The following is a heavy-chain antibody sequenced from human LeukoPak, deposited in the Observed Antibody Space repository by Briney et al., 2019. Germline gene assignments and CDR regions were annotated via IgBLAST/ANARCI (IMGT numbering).Heavy chain of an antibody. D-gene: IGHD2-15*01. Sequence: PGGSLRLSCAASGFTFSSYWMSWIRQPPGKGLEWIGSLYYSGSTYYNPSLKSRLSMSLDKSKNQFSLKLNSVTAADTAVYYCARDQVSYSPFDYWGQGTLVTVSS. V-gene: IGHV4-39*07. J-gene: IGHJ4*02. CDR3: ARDQVSYSPFDY. CDR2: LYYSGST. CDR1: GFTFSSYW.